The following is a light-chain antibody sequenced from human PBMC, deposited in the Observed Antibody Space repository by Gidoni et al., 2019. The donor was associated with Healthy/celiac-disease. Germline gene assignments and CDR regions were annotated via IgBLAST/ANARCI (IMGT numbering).Light chain of an antibody. J-gene: IGKJ1*01. CDR1: QSVSSY. CDR3: QQRSNWPGA. V-gene: IGKV3-11*01. Sequence: IEFTQTPATLSLSPGERATLSCRASQSVSSYLAWYQQKPGQAPRLLIYGASNRATGIPARFSGSGSGTDFTLTISSLEPEDFAVYYCQQRSNWPGAFGRGTKVEIK. CDR2: GAS.